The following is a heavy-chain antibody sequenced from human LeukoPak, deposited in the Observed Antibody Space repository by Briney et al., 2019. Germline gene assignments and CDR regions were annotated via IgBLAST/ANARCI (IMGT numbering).Heavy chain of an antibody. CDR3: ARQSVSGAAFDP. CDR1: GYSFSKFW. D-gene: IGHD4-17*01. Sequence: AESLKISCKGSGYSFSKFWIDWVRQMPGKDLEWVGIIYPGDSETRYSPSFQGQVTISVDKSINTAYLQWSSLKASDTAMYYCARQSVSGAAFDPWGQGTLVTVSS. J-gene: IGHJ5*02. V-gene: IGHV5-51*01. CDR2: IYPGDSET.